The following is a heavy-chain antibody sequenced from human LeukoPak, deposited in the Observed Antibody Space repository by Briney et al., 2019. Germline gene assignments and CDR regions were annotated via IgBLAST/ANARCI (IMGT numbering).Heavy chain of an antibody. V-gene: IGHV3-21*01. D-gene: IGHD2-21*02. CDR3: ASPAYCGGDCWG. CDR2: ISSSSSYI. CDR1: GFTFSSYS. Sequence: GGSLRLSCAASGFTFSSYSMNWVRQAPGKGLEWVSSISSSSSYIYYADSVKGRFTISRDNAKNSLYLQMNSLRAEDTAVYYCASPAYCGGDCWGWGQGTLVTVSS. J-gene: IGHJ4*02.